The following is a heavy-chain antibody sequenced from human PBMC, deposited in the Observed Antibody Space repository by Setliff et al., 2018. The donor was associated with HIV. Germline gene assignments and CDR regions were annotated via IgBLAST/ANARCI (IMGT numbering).Heavy chain of an antibody. V-gene: IGHV5-51*01. D-gene: IGHD3-3*01. J-gene: IGHJ3*02. Sequence: LGESLKISCKASGYTFTNHWIGWVRQMPGKGLEWMGAIYPGDSDTRYSPSFQGQVIISADKSISTAYVQWSGLKASDTAMYYCARRPYYDSWSGHQAFDIWGQGTMVTVSS. CDR3: ARRPYYDSWSGHQAFDI. CDR1: GYTFTNHW. CDR2: IYPGDSDT.